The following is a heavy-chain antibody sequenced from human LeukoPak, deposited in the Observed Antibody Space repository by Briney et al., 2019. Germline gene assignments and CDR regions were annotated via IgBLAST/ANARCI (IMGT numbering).Heavy chain of an antibody. CDR3: ARDLNTGAVAGRDYFDY. Sequence: ASVKVSCKASGGTFSSYAISWVRQAPGQGLEWMGGIIPIFGTANYAQKFQGRVTITADESTSTAYMELSSLRSEDTAVYYCARDLNTGAVAGRDYFDYWGQGTLVTVSS. CDR2: IIPIFGTA. J-gene: IGHJ4*02. V-gene: IGHV1-69*13. CDR1: GGTFSSYA. D-gene: IGHD6-19*01.